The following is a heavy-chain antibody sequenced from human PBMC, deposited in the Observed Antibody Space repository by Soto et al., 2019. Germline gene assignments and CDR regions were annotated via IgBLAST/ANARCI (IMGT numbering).Heavy chain of an antibody. J-gene: IGHJ4*02. Sequence: SVEVSGKXSGGTLNNYAINWVRQAPGQGLEWMGGILPVSAPPDYAQKFQGRVSITADHSTSTVYMELSRLKSDDTAVYFCATDSNYDVSNSFWGQGTLVTVSS. CDR1: GGTLNNYA. D-gene: IGHD3-3*01. CDR2: ILPVSAPP. CDR3: ATDSNYDVSNSF. V-gene: IGHV1-69*13.